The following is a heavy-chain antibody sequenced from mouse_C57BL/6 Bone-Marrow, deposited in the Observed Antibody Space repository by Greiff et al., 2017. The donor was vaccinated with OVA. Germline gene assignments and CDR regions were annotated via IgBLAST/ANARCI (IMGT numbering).Heavy chain of an antibody. CDR1: GFNIKDDY. D-gene: IGHD3-1*01. CDR3: TGLQTPTDRVLDT. J-gene: IGHJ4*01. Sequence: EVQLQQSGAELVRPGASVKLSCTASGFNIKDDYMHWVKQRPEQGLEWIGWIDPENGDTESASKFQGKATITADTSSNTAYLQLSSLPSEDTTVYYCTGLQTPTDRVLDTWGKGTSVTVSS. CDR2: IDPENGDT. V-gene: IGHV14-4*01.